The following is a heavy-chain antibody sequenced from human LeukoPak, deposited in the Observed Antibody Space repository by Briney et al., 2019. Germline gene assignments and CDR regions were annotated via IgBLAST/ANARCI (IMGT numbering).Heavy chain of an antibody. J-gene: IGHJ5*02. CDR2: NPNSGGT. V-gene: IGHV1-2*02. CDR3: ARDVYSSSRVLGWFDP. D-gene: IGHD6-6*01. Sequence: NPNSGGTNYAQKFQGRVTMTRDTSISTAYMELSRLRSDDTAVYYCARDVYSSSRVLGWFDPWGQGTLVTVSS.